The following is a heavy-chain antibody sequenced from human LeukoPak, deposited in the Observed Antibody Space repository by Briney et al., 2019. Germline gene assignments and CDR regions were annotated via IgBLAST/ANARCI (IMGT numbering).Heavy chain of an antibody. V-gene: IGHV3-30*02. CDR1: GFTFSAIG. Sequence: PGGSLRLSCVASGFTFSAIGMHWVRQAPGKGLEWVAYIYYDSRNAYYADSVKGRFTISRDNSKNTLYLQLNSLGAADTAVYYCARKAFCNSATCYGALDVWGQGTMVTASS. D-gene: IGHD2/OR15-2a*01. J-gene: IGHJ3*01. CDR3: ARKAFCNSATCYGALDV. CDR2: IYYDSRNA.